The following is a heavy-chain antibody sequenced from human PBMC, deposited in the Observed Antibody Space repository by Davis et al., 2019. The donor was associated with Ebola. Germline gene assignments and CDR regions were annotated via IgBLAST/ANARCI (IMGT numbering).Heavy chain of an antibody. Sequence: MPSETLSLTCTISGGSISSYYWGWVRQPPGKGLEWIGDVYYDGSTNYNASLKSRVTMSIDPSKNQYSLRLESVTAADTATYYCARKGAGYNSFYFDYWGQGILVTVSS. V-gene: IGHV4-59*08. CDR2: VYYDGST. J-gene: IGHJ4*02. CDR3: ARKGAGYNSFYFDY. D-gene: IGHD5-24*01. CDR1: GGSISSYY.